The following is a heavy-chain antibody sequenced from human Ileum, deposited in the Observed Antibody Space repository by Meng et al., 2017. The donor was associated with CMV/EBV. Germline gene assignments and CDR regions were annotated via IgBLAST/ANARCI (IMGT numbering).Heavy chain of an antibody. D-gene: IGHD7-27*01. CDR2: IRYDGSNK. V-gene: IGHV3-30*12. CDR1: GFTFSRSG. CDR3: ARSTPSQTDFWG. J-gene: IGHJ4*02. Sequence: CASSGFTFSRSGMHWVRQAPGKGLQWVAFIRYDGSNKQYADSVKGRFTISRDNSKNTVYLQMSTLRADDTAVYYCARSTPSQTDFWGWGQGTLVTVSS.